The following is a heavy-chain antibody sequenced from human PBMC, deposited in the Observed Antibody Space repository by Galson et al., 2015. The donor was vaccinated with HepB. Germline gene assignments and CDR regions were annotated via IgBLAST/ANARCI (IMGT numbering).Heavy chain of an antibody. CDR1: GYTFTSYD. CDR3: ARPYCSSPSCSDDAFDI. Sequence: SVKVSCKASGYTFTSYDINWVRQAPGQGLEWMRWMNPNSGNTGYARKFQGRVTMSRDTSITTAYMELRSLRSEDTAVYYCARPYCSSPSCSDDAFDIWGQGTVVTVSS. J-gene: IGHJ3*02. V-gene: IGHV1-8*01. CDR2: MNPNSGNT. D-gene: IGHD2-2*01.